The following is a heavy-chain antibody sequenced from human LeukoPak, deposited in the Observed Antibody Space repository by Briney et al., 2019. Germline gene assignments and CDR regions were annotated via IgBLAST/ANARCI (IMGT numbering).Heavy chain of an antibody. D-gene: IGHD3-3*01. CDR1: GFTFSSYA. V-gene: IGHV3-NL1*01. J-gene: IGHJ4*02. CDR2: IYSGGST. CDR3: ARERFLEWGYFDY. Sequence: PGRSLRLSCAASGFTFSSYAMHWVRQAPGKGLEWVSVIYSGGSTYYADSVKGRFTISRDNSKNTLYLQMNSLRAEDTAVYYCARERFLEWGYFDYWGQGTLVTVSS.